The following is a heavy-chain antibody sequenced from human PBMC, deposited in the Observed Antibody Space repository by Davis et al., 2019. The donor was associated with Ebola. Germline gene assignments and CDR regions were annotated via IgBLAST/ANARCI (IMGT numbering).Heavy chain of an antibody. V-gene: IGHV4-59*01. CDR3: ARWNQVVVTPSEVYYYYYGMDV. CDR2: IYYSGST. CDR1: GGSISSYY. D-gene: IGHD4-23*01. Sequence: SETLSLTCTVSGGSISSYYWSWIRQPPGKGLEWIGYIYYSGSTYYNPSLKSRVTISVDTSKNQFSLKLSSVTAADTAVYYCARWNQVVVTPSEVYYYYYGMDVWGQGTTVTVSS. J-gene: IGHJ6*02.